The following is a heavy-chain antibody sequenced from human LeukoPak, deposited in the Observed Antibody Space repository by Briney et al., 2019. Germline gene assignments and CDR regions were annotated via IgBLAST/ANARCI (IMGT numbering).Heavy chain of an antibody. D-gene: IGHD6-6*01. CDR2: ITSSSSAK. J-gene: IGHJ3*02. CDR1: GLTLSSSG. V-gene: IGHV3-48*01. CDR3: VRDQGSWSIAAHLDTFDM. Sequence: GGSLRLSCAASGLTLSSSGMNWVRQAPGKGLEWVSYITSSSSAKYYAASVRGRFTISRDNAKNSLYLQMNSLTAEDTAVYFCVRDQGSWSIAAHLDTFDMWGQGTMVTVSS.